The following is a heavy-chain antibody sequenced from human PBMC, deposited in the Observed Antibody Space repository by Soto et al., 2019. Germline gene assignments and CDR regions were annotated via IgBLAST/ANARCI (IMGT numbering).Heavy chain of an antibody. D-gene: IGHD3-3*01. CDR1: GYSFTSYW. CDR3: ARQSRHITIFGYYYYMDV. CDR2: IYPGDSDT. J-gene: IGHJ6*03. V-gene: IGHV5-51*01. Sequence: GESLKISCKGSGYSFTSYWIGWVRQMPGKGLEWMGIIYPGDSDTRYSPSFQGQVTISADKSISTAYLQWSSLKASDTAMYYCARQSRHITIFGYYYYMDVSAQGTTVTVSS.